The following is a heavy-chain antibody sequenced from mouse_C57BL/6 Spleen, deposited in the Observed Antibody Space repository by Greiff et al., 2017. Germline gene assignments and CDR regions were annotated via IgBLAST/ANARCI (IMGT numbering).Heavy chain of an antibody. CDR3: AKTEGY. V-gene: IGHV1-50*01. J-gene: IGHJ2*01. CDR1: GYTFTSYW. CDR2: IDPSDSYT. Sequence: VQLQQPGAELVKPGASVKLSCKASGYTFTSYWMQWVKQRPGQGLEWIGEIDPSDSYTNYNQKFKGKATLTVDTSSSTAYMQLSSLTSEDSAVYYSAKTEGYWGQGTTLTVSS.